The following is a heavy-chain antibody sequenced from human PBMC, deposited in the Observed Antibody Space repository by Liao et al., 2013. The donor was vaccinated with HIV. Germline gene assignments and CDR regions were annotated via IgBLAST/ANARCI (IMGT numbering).Heavy chain of an antibody. V-gene: IGHV4-34*01. Sequence: QVQLQQWGAGLLKPSETLSLSCAVYGGSFSAYYWTWIRQTPGKGLEWIGEINHSGTSNYSPSLNSRVTISVDTSKNQFSLKLTSVTAADTGVYYCARGGRRDSYSRSDSYYYYVDVWGKGTTVTVSS. J-gene: IGHJ6*03. D-gene: IGHD2-21*02. CDR2: INHSGTS. CDR1: GGSFSAYY. CDR3: ARGGRRDSYSRSDSYYYYVDV.